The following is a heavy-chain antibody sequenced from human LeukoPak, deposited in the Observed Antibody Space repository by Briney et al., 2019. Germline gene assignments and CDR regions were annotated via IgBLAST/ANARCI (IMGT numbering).Heavy chain of an antibody. D-gene: IGHD4-17*01. CDR1: GGSISSYY. CDR2: IYTGGST. V-gene: IGHV4-4*07. Sequence: SETLSLTCTVSGGSISSYYWSWIRQPAGKGLEWIGRIYTGGSTNYNPSLKSRVTMSVDTSKNQFSLKLSSVTAADTAVYYCARSYKDYGDYEPYYYYMDVWGKGTTVTISS. J-gene: IGHJ6*03. CDR3: ARSYKDYGDYEPYYYYMDV.